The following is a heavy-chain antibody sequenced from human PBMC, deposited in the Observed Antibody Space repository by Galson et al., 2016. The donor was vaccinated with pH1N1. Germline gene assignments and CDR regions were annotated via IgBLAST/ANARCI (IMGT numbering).Heavy chain of an antibody. D-gene: IGHD3-10*01. CDR1: GDSVSSTNCA. CDR2: TYYRSKWSN. Sequence: CAISGDSVSSTNCAWDWIRQSPSRGLEWLGRTYYRSKWSNDYAVSVQSRITINPDTSKNQLSLHLNSVTPEGTAVYYCARDRGSTLFHNYGMDVWGQGTTVIVSS. J-gene: IGHJ6*02. CDR3: ARDRGSTLFHNYGMDV. V-gene: IGHV6-1*01.